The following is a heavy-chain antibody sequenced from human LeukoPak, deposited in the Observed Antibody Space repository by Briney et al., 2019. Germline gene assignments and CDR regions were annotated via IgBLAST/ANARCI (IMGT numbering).Heavy chain of an antibody. Sequence: PGGSLRLSCAASGFTVITNDMTWVRQAPRKGLEWVSVLYSDGNKIYADSVQGRFTISRDNSKNTLYLEMNSLSPDDTAVYYCARGVEPLAANTLAYWGQGTLVTVSS. CDR3: ARGVEPLAANTLAY. J-gene: IGHJ4*02. V-gene: IGHV3-53*01. CDR2: LYSDGNK. D-gene: IGHD1-14*01. CDR1: GFTVITND.